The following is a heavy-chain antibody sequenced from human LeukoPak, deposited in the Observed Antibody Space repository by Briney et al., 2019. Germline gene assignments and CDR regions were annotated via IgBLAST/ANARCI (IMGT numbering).Heavy chain of an antibody. CDR2: IYSGGST. CDR1: GFTVSSNY. V-gene: IGHV3-66*02. CDR3: ASETTVTSLGY. Sequence: GGSLRLSCAASGFTVSSNYMSWVRQAPGKGLEWVSVIYSGGSTYYADSVKGRFTISRDNSKNTLYLQMSSLRAEDTAVYYCASETTVTSLGYWGQGTLVTVSS. D-gene: IGHD4-17*01. J-gene: IGHJ4*02.